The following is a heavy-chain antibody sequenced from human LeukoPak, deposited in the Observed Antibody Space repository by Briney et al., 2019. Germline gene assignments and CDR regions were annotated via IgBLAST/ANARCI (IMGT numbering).Heavy chain of an antibody. Sequence: GESLKISCKGSGYSFTSYWIAWVCQMPGKGLEWMGITYPGGSDTRYSPSFQGQVTISVDKSINTAYLQWSSLKASDTAMYYCARLYSSGSTCYMGVDYWGQGTLVTVSS. CDR2: TYPGGSDT. V-gene: IGHV5-51*01. CDR3: ARLYSSGSTCYMGVDY. J-gene: IGHJ4*02. D-gene: IGHD2-15*01. CDR1: GYSFTSYW.